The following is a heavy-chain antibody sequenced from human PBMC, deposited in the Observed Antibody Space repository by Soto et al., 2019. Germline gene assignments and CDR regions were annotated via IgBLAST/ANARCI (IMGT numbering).Heavy chain of an antibody. CDR3: ARHHPFRRASDRLAP. V-gene: IGHV5-51*01. CDR1: GYSFTSNW. Sequence: PGESLKISCKASGYSFTSNWIAWVRQMPGKGLEWIGIIFPSDSDTRYSPSFQGQVTISGDKSTSTAYLQWSSLKPSDTAIYYCARHHPFRRASDRLAPWGQGTLVTLAS. CDR2: IFPSDSDT. J-gene: IGHJ5*02.